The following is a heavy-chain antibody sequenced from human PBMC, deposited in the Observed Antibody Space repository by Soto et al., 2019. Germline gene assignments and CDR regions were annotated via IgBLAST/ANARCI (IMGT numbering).Heavy chain of an antibody. D-gene: IGHD2-2*01. V-gene: IGHV1-18*01. CDR3: ARDPDVVVPAATKQNNWFDP. Sequence: ASVKVSCKASGYTFTSYGISWVRQAPGQGLEWMGWISAYNGNTNYAQKLQGRVTMTTDTSTSTAYMELRSLRSDDTAVYYCARDPDVVVPAATKQNNWFDPWGQGTLVTVSS. CDR2: ISAYNGNT. J-gene: IGHJ5*02. CDR1: GYTFTSYG.